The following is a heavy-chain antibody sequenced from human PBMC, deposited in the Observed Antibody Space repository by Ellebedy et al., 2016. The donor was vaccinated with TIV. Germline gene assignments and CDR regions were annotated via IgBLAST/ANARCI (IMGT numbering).Heavy chain of an antibody. V-gene: IGHV3-30*18. D-gene: IGHD2-15*01. CDR3: GKDGGRFFDG. CDR2: ISHDGRHI. CDR1: GFTFSDHA. J-gene: IGHJ4*02. Sequence: PGGSLRLSCAASGFTFSDHAMHWVRQSSGKGLEWVAYISHDGRHIFYGDSVKGRFTISRADSENTVYLQMNRLRADDTGLYYCGKDGGRFFDGWGQGTLVNVSS.